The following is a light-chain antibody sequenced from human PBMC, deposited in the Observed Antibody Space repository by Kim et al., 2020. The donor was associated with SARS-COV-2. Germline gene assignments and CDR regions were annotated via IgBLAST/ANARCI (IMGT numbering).Light chain of an antibody. CDR3: CSYGAGTTSV. CDR1: SSDFGHFCL. Sequence: QSITIACAATSSDFGHFCLVSWYIQHPGKAPKLIIYEVSKWPSGVYNRFSGSKSGNTASLTISGLQAEDEAYYYCCSYGAGTTSVFGGGTKL. V-gene: IGLV2-23*02. J-gene: IGLJ2*01. CDR2: EVS.